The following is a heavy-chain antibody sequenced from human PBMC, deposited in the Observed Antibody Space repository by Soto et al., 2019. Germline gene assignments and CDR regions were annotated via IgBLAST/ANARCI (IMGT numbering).Heavy chain of an antibody. Sequence: PGGSLRLSCAASGFTFSNAWMSWVRQAPGKGLEWVGRIKSKTDGGTTDYAAPVKGRFTISRDDSKNTLYLQMNSLKTEDTAVYYCTSGSVLDSSGYYYGGGYYGMDVWGQGTTVTVSS. CDR3: TSGSVLDSSGYYYGGGYYGMDV. J-gene: IGHJ6*02. CDR2: IKSKTDGGTT. V-gene: IGHV3-15*01. CDR1: GFTFSNAW. D-gene: IGHD3-22*01.